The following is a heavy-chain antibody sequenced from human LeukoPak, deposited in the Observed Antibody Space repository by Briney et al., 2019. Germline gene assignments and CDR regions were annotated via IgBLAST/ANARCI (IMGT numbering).Heavy chain of an antibody. Sequence: GGSLRLSCAASGFTFSSYSMNWVRQAPGKGLEWVSSISSSSSYIYYADSVKGRFTISRDNAKNSLYLQMNSLRAEDTAVYYYAREGSWYVVGAFDIWGQGTMVTVSS. J-gene: IGHJ3*02. V-gene: IGHV3-21*01. D-gene: IGHD6-13*01. CDR3: AREGSWYVVGAFDI. CDR2: ISSSSSYI. CDR1: GFTFSSYS.